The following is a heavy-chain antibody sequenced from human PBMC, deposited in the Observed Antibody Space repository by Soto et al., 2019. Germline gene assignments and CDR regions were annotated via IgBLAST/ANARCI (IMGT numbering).Heavy chain of an antibody. CDR3: ARGVILWFGELSRRGGYHYYVDV. CDR2: INDSGNI. Sequence: QVQLQQWGAGLLKPSETLSLTCAVYGGSFSGYQWSWIRQTPGKGLEWIGEINDSGNINYNPSLKSRVIILLDTPKKQISLKLSSVTAADSAVYYCARGVILWFGELSRRGGYHYYVDVWGKGTTVTVSS. CDR1: GGSFSGYQ. V-gene: IGHV4-34*01. D-gene: IGHD3-10*01. J-gene: IGHJ6*03.